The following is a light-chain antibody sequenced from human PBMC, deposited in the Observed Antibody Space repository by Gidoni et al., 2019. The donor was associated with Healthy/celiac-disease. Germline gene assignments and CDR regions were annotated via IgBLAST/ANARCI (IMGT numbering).Light chain of an antibody. Sequence: DIQMTQSPSSLSASVGDSVTITCRASQSISSYLNWYQQKPGKAPKLLIYAASSLQSGGPSRFSGSGSGTDFTLTISSLQPEDFATYYCQQSYSNPPYTFXXXTKLEIK. CDR1: QSISSY. CDR2: AAS. V-gene: IGKV1-39*01. CDR3: QQSYSNPPYT. J-gene: IGKJ2*01.